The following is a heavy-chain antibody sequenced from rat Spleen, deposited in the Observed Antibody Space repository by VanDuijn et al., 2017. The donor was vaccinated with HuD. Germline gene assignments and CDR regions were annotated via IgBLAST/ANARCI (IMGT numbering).Heavy chain of an antibody. D-gene: IGHD1-12*02. CDR2: ISYDGSST. Sequence: EVQLVESDGGLVQPGRSLKLSCAASGFTFSDYYMAWVRQAPTKGLEWVATISYDGSSTYYRDSVKGRFTISRDNAKSTLYLQMDSLRSEDTATYYCATRFYDGSFDYWGQGVMVTVSS. V-gene: IGHV5-29*01. CDR1: GFTFSDYY. CDR3: ATRFYDGSFDY. J-gene: IGHJ2*01.